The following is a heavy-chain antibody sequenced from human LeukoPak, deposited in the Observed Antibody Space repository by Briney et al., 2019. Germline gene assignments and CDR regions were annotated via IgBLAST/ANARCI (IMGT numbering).Heavy chain of an antibody. J-gene: IGHJ4*02. CDR3: AREGVTKYYFDY. Sequence: SETLSLTCTVSGGSISSYYWSWIRQPPGKGLQWIGYINTSGSTNYNPSLKSRVTISVDTSKNQFSLKLSSVTAADTAVYYCAREGVTKYYFDYWGQGTLVTVSS. D-gene: IGHD4-11*01. V-gene: IGHV4-59*01. CDR2: INTSGST. CDR1: GGSISSYY.